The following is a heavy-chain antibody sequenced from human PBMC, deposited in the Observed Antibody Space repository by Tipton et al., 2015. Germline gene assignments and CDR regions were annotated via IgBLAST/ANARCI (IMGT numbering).Heavy chain of an antibody. CDR1: GGSFYTYY. V-gene: IGHV4-34*01. J-gene: IGHJ6*02. Sequence: TMSLTCSLSGGSFYTYYGTWIRQPPGQGLEWIGEIYHSGTTNYNPSLRGRFTISLRTSKNQLSLKVDSVTAADTAIYYCARGGSPIIEMAYHHYGLDLWGQGTTVTVSS. CDR2: IYHSGTT. D-gene: IGHD5-24*01. CDR3: ARGGSPIIEMAYHHYGLDL.